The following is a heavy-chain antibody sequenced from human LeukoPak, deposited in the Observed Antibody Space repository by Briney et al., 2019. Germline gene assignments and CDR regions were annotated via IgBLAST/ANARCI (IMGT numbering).Heavy chain of an antibody. Sequence: GGSLRLSCAASGFTFSSYSMNWVRQAPGKGLEWVSSISSSSSYIYYADSAKGRFTISRDNAKNSPYLQMNSLRAEDTAVYYCARGGRDYGFLFVYWGQGTLVTVSS. CDR1: GFTFSSYS. J-gene: IGHJ4*02. CDR2: ISSSSSYI. CDR3: ARGGRDYGFLFVY. V-gene: IGHV3-21*01. D-gene: IGHD4-17*01.